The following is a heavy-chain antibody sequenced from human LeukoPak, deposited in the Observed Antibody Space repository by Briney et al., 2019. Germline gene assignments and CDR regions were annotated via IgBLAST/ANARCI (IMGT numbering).Heavy chain of an antibody. CDR3: ARYDVGWYYFDY. CDR1: GGSFSGYY. CDR2: INHSGST. V-gene: IGHV4-34*01. J-gene: IGHJ4*02. D-gene: IGHD6-19*01. Sequence: SETLSLTCAVYGGSFSGYYWSWIRQPPGKGLEWIGEINHSGSTNYNPSLKSRVTISVDKSKNQFSLKLSSVTAADTAVYYCARYDVGWYYFDYWGQGTLVTVSS.